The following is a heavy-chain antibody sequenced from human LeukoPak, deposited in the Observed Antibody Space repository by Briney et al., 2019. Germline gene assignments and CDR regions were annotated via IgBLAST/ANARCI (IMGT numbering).Heavy chain of an antibody. V-gene: IGHV3-48*04. CDR1: GFTFSNYS. Sequence: GGSLRLSCAASGFTFSNYSMNWVRQGPGKGLEWISYISRYSNTIYYADSVKGRFTISRDNAKNSLYLQMNTLRAEDTAVYYCARVGSSGSYNEDYWGQGTLVTVSS. J-gene: IGHJ4*02. CDR3: ARVGSSGSYNEDY. CDR2: ISRYSNTI. D-gene: IGHD1-26*01.